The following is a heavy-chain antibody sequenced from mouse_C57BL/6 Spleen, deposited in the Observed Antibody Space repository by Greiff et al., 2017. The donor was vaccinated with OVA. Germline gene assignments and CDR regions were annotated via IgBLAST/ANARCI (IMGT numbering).Heavy chain of an antibody. V-gene: IGHV5-17*01. CDR2: ISSGSSTI. Sequence: EVQVVESGGGLVKPGGSLKLSCAASGFTFSDYGMHWVRQAPEKGLEWVAYISSGSSTIYYADTVKGRFTISRDNAKNTLFLQMTSLRSEDTAMYYCARPNTVVDYAMDYWGQGTSVTVSS. J-gene: IGHJ4*01. D-gene: IGHD1-1*01. CDR3: ARPNTVVDYAMDY. CDR1: GFTFSDYG.